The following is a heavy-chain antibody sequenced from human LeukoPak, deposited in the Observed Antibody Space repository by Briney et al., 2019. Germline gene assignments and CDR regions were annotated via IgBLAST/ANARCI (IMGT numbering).Heavy chain of an antibody. CDR1: GDSVSSSDAT. J-gene: IGHJ3*02. CDR3: ARSSYRPFYI. D-gene: IGHD4-11*01. V-gene: IGHV6-1*01. CDR2: TYYRSKWSN. Sequence: SQTLSLTCDISGDSVSSSDATWNWIRQSPSRGLEWLGRTYYRSKWSNDYALSVKSRITISSDTAKNQFSLQLNSVTPEDTAVYYCARSSYRPFYIWGQGTMVTVSS.